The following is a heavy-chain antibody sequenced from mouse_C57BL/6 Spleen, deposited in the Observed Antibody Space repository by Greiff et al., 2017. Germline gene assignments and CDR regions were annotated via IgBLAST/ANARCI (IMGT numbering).Heavy chain of an antibody. V-gene: IGHV10-1*01. J-gene: IGHJ1*03. CDR1: GFSFNTYA. CDR2: IRSKSNNYAT. Sequence: EVKLMESGGGLVQPKGSLKLSCAASGFSFNTYAMNWVRQAPGRGLEWVARIRSKSNNYATYYADSVKDRFTISRDDSESMLYLQMNNLKTEDTAMYYCVRHETENDYDRYFDVWGTGTTVTVSS. D-gene: IGHD2-4*01. CDR3: VRHETENDYDRYFDV.